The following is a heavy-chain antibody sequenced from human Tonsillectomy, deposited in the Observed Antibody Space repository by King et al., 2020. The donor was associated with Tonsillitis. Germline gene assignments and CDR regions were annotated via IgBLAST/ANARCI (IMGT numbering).Heavy chain of an antibody. Sequence: QLVQSGAEVKKPGSSVKVSCKASGGTFSSYAISWVRQAPGQGLEWMGRIIPILAIPNYAQEFQGRVTITADKSTSTAYMELSSLGSEDTAVYYCARGAFYDGSGYSDYFDYWGQGTLVTVSS. D-gene: IGHD3-22*01. CDR3: ARGAFYDGSGYSDYFDY. V-gene: IGHV1-69*04. CDR1: GGTFSSYA. J-gene: IGHJ4*02. CDR2: IIPILAIP.